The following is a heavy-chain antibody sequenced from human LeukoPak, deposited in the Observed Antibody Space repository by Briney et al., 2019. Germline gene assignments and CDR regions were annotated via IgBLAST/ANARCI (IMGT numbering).Heavy chain of an antibody. CDR3: ARGGSSSWYGY. CDR2: INPNSCDT. CDR1: GYTFTVYY. D-gene: IGHD6-13*01. J-gene: IGHJ4*02. V-gene: IGHV1-2*02. Sequence: ASVKVSCKASGYTFTVYYMHWVRQAPGQGLEWMGWINPNSCDTKYAQKLQGRVSMTRDTSISTAYMALSRLRSDDTAVYYCARGGSSSWYGYWGQESLVTVSS.